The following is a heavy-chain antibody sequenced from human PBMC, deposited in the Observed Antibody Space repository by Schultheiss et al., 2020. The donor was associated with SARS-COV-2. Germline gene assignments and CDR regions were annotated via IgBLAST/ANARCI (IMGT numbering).Heavy chain of an antibody. D-gene: IGHD3-22*01. CDR3: AREGNYYDSSGYSHYYFDY. J-gene: IGHJ4*02. V-gene: IGHV3-53*01. Sequence: GGSLRLSCAASGFTVSSNYMSWVRQAPGKGLEWVSVIYSGGSTYYADSVKGRFTISRDNSKNTLYLQMNSLRAEDTAVYYCAREGNYYDSSGYSHYYFDYWGQGTLVTVSS. CDR2: IYSGGST. CDR1: GFTVSSNY.